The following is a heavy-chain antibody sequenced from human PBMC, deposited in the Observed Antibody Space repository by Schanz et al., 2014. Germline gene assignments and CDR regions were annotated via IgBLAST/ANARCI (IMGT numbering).Heavy chain of an antibody. D-gene: IGHD1-26*01. J-gene: IGHJ4*02. V-gene: IGHV3-33*08. CDR2: ISYDGSSK. CDR3: ARDSGSHYLVDY. Sequence: QVQLVESGGGVVQPGRSLRLSCAASGITLSGYGLHWVRQAPGKGLEWVALISYDGSSKNHADSVQGRFTISRDNSKNALYLQMDSLRAEDTAVYYCARDSGSHYLVDYWGQGTLVTVSS. CDR1: GITLSGYG.